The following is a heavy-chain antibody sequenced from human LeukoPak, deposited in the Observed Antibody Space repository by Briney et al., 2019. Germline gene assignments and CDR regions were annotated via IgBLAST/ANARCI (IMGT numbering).Heavy chain of an antibody. Sequence: GGSLRLSCAASGFTFDDYAMHWVRQAPGKGLEWVSGISWNSGSIGYADSVKGRFTISRDNAKNSLYLQMNSLRAEDTAFYYCAKDMDYYYGSGSYSYWGQGTLVTVSS. CDR2: ISWNSGSI. CDR1: GFTFDDYA. V-gene: IGHV3-9*01. CDR3: AKDMDYYYGSGSYSY. D-gene: IGHD3-10*01. J-gene: IGHJ4*02.